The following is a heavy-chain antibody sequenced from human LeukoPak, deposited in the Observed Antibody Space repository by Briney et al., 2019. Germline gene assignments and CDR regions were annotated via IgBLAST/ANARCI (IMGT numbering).Heavy chain of an antibody. CDR1: GFTVSSNY. D-gene: IGHD2-15*01. Sequence: GGSLRLSCAASGFTVSSNYMSWVRQAPGKGLEWVSVIYSGGSTYYADSVKGRFTISRDNSKNTLYLQMNSLRAEDTAVYYCARDLGYCSGGSFYSGYFDYWGQGTLVTVSS. CDR3: ARDLGYCSGGSFYSGYFDY. CDR2: IYSGGST. V-gene: IGHV3-53*01. J-gene: IGHJ4*02.